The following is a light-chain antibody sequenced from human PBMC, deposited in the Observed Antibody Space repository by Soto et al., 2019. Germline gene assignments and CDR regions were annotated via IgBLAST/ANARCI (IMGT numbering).Light chain of an antibody. J-gene: IGLJ1*01. CDR3: CSYSGSSTYV. Sequence: QSALTQPASVSGSPGQSITISCTGTSSDVGSYNLVSWYQRHPGKAPKLMIYEGSKRPSGVSNRFSGSKSGNTASLTISGLQAEYEADYYCCSYSGSSTYVFGTGTMVT. CDR2: EGS. V-gene: IGLV2-23*01. CDR1: SSDVGSYNL.